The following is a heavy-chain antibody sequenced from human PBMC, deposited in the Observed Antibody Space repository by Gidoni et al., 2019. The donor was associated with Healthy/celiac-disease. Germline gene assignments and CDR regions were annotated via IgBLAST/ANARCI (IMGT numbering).Heavy chain of an antibody. CDR1: GYTFTGHY. CDR3: ARDHGGSYPAYYFDY. Sequence: QVQLVQSAAAVKKPGASVKVSCKASGYTFTGHYMHWVRQAPGQGLEWMGWINPNSGGTNYAQKFQGRVTMTRDTSISTAYMELSRLRSDDTAVYYCARDHGGSYPAYYFDYWGQGTLVTVSS. CDR2: INPNSGGT. V-gene: IGHV1-2*02. D-gene: IGHD1-26*01. J-gene: IGHJ4*02.